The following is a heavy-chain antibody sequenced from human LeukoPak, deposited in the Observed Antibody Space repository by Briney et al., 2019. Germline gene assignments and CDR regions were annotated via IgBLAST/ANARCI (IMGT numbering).Heavy chain of an antibody. CDR3: ARVRALLWFGGEKAFDI. D-gene: IGHD3-10*01. J-gene: IGHJ3*02. CDR2: IYHSGST. V-gene: IGHV4-38-2*02. Sequence: SETLSLTCTVSGYSISSGYYWGWIRQPLGKGLEWIGSIYHSGSTYYNPSLKSRVTISVDTSKNQFSLKLSSVTAADTAVYYCARVRALLWFGGEKAFDIWGQGTMVTVSS. CDR1: GYSISSGYY.